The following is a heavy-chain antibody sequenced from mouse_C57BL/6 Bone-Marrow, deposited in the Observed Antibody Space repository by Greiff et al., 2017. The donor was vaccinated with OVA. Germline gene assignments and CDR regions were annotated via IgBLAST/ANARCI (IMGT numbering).Heavy chain of an antibody. CDR1: GFTFSDYG. J-gene: IGHJ3*01. Sequence: EVKLMESGGGLVQPGGSLKLSCAASGFTFSDYGMAWVRRAPRKGPEWVAFISNLAYSIYYADTVTGRFTISRENAKNTLYLEMSSLRSEDTAMYYCARTYYYGSSPLAYWGQGTLVTVSA. V-gene: IGHV5-15*01. CDR2: ISNLAYSI. CDR3: ARTYYYGSSPLAY. D-gene: IGHD1-1*01.